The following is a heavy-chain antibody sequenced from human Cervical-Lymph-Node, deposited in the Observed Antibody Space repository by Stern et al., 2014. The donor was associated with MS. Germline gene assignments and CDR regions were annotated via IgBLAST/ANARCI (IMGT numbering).Heavy chain of an antibody. CDR2: ISGSTTNR. V-gene: IGHV3-11*06. J-gene: IGHJ4*02. Sequence: QVQLVQSGGGLVKPGGSLRLSCAASGFTFSDYYMSWIRQAPGKGLEWISYISGSTTNRQYAASVKGRFTISRDNAKNSLYLQINSLRAEDTAVYYCARTYYYGSGSYIVDWGQGTLVTVSS. CDR3: ARTYYYGSGSYIVD. D-gene: IGHD3-10*01. CDR1: GFTFSDYY.